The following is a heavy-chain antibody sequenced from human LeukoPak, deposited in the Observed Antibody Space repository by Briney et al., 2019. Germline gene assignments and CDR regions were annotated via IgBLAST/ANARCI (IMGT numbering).Heavy chain of an antibody. CDR1: GYTFTSYG. D-gene: IGHD3-9*01. J-gene: IGHJ4*02. CDR2: ISAYNGNT. V-gene: IGHV1-18*01. CDR3: ARDSPSSRYFDWSERWGISIDY. Sequence: ASVKVSCKASGYTFTSYGISWVRQAPGQGLEWMGWISAYNGNTNYAQKLQGRVTMTTDTSTSTAYMELRSLGSDDTAVYYCARDSPSSRYFDWSERWGISIDYWGQGTLVTVSS.